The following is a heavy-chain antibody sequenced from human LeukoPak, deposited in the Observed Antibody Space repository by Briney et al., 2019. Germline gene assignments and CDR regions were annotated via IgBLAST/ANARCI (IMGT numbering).Heavy chain of an antibody. CDR1: GYTLTELS. D-gene: IGHD6-13*01. Sequence: ASVKVSCKVSGYTLTELSMHWVRQAPGKGLEWMGGFDPEDGETIYAQKFQGRVTMTTDTSTSTAYMEVRSLRSDDTAMYYCARARGPDSSSWSFYWGQGTLVTVSS. CDR3: ARARGPDSSSWSFY. V-gene: IGHV1-24*01. CDR2: FDPEDGET. J-gene: IGHJ4*02.